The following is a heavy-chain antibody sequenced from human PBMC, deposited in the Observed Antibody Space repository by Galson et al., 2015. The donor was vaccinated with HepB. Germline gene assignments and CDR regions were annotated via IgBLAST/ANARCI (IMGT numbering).Heavy chain of an antibody. J-gene: IGHJ6*02. Sequence: SVKVSCKASGYTFTSYGISWVRQAPGQGLEWMGWICAYNGNTNYAQKLQGRVTMTTDTSTSTAYMELRSLRSDDTAVYYCGRDLSVTYNVYYGMDVWGQGTTVTVSS. V-gene: IGHV1-18*04. CDR1: GYTFTSYG. CDR2: ICAYNGNT. CDR3: GRDLSVTYNVYYGMDV. D-gene: IGHD1-14*01.